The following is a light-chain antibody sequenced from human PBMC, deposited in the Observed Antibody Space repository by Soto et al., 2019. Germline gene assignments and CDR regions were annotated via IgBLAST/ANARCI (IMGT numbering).Light chain of an antibody. CDR2: DAS. CDR1: QTIRYS. CDR3: HQSAGSLTWT. J-gene: IGKJ1*01. Sequence: DIQMTQSPSSLSASVGDTVTITSRASQTIRYSLNWYQQKPGKAPKVLIYDASTLQSGVPPRFSGSGSGTDFALTITSLQPEDFATYYCHQSAGSLTWTFGQGTRVEAK. V-gene: IGKV1-39*01.